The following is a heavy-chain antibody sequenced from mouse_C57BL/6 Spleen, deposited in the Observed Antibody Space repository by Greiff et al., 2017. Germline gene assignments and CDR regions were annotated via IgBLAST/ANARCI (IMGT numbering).Heavy chain of an antibody. D-gene: IGHD1-1*01. CDR2: IDPNSGGT. V-gene: IGHV1-72*01. Sequence: QVQLQQPGAELVKPGASVKLSCKASGYTFTSYWMHWVKQRPGRGLEWLGRIDPNSGGTKYNEKFKSKATLTVDKPSSTAYMQLSGLTSEDSAVYYCARDGSSRYWYFDVWGTGTTVTVSS. CDR3: ARDGSSRYWYFDV. CDR1: GYTFTSYW. J-gene: IGHJ1*03.